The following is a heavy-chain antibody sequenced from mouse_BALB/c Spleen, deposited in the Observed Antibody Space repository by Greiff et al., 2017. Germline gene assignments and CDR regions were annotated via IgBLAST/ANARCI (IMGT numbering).Heavy chain of an antibody. V-gene: IGHV1-4*01. J-gene: IGHJ3*01. CDR2: INPSSGYT. Sequence: VQGVESGAELARPGASVKMSCKASGYTFTSYTMHWVKQRPGQGLEWIGYINPSSGYTNYNQKFKDKATLTADKSSSTAYMQLSSLTSEDSAVYYCARDTTAPGAYWGQGTLVTVSA. CDR3: ARDTTAPGAY. D-gene: IGHD1-2*01. CDR1: GYTFTSYT.